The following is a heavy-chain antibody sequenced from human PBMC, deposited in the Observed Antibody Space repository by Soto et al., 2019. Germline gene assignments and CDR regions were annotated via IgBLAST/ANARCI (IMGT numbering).Heavy chain of an antibody. V-gene: IGHV4-59*08. CDR3: ARRATVATISRSHYYYYMDV. D-gene: IGHD5-12*01. Sequence: SETLSLTCTVSGGSISSYYWSWIRQPPGKGLEWIGYIYYSGSTNYNPSLKSRVTISVDTSKNQFSLKLSSVTAADTAVYYCARRATVATISRSHYYYYMDVWGKGTTVTVSS. CDR1: GGSISSYY. J-gene: IGHJ6*03. CDR2: IYYSGST.